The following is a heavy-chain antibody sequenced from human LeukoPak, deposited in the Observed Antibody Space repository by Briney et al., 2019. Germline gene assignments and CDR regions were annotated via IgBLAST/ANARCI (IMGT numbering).Heavy chain of an antibody. J-gene: IGHJ4*02. D-gene: IGHD5-18*01. CDR1: GYSFTSYW. V-gene: IGHV5-51*01. CDR3: ARHPRDTDMVSEYYFDY. CDR2: IYPGDSDT. Sequence: GESLKISCKGSGYSFTSYWIGWVRHMPGKGLEWMGIIYPGDSDTRYSPSFQGQVTISADKSISTAYLQWSSLKASDTAMYYCARHPRDTDMVSEYYFDYWGQGTLVTVSS.